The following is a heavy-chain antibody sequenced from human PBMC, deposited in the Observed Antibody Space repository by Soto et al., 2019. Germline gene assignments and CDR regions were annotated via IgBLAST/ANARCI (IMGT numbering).Heavy chain of an antibody. Sequence: EVQLLESGGGLVQPGGSLRLSCAASGFTFSSYAMSWVRQAPGKGLEWVSAISGSGGSTYYADSVKGRFTISRDNSKNTLNLRMNSLRAEDTAVYYCAKDPIVVVPRRLFDYWGQGTLVTVSS. D-gene: IGHD3-22*01. CDR1: GFTFSSYA. V-gene: IGHV3-23*01. CDR2: ISGSGGST. J-gene: IGHJ4*02. CDR3: AKDPIVVVPRRLFDY.